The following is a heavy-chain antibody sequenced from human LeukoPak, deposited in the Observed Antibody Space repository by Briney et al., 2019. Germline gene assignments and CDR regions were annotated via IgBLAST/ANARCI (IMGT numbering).Heavy chain of an antibody. J-gene: IGHJ4*02. V-gene: IGHV1-18*01. CDR3: ARRSEGYCSGGSCHHFDY. CDR2: ISAYNGNT. D-gene: IGHD2-15*01. Sequence: ASVKVSCKASGYTCTSYGISWVRQAPGQGLEWMGWISAYNGNTNYAQKLQGRVTMTTDTSTSTAYMELRSLRSEDTAVYYCARRSEGYCSGGSCHHFDYWGQGTLVTVSS. CDR1: GYTCTSYG.